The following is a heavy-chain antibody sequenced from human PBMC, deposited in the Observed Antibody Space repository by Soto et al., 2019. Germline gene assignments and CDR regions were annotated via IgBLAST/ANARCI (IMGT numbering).Heavy chain of an antibody. CDR2: ITYDGSNE. J-gene: IGHJ4*02. CDR3: VREGGILMTVVIRYFEY. D-gene: IGHD3-22*01. CDR1: GFPFNKYA. Sequence: LRLSCAASGFPFNKYALHWVRQAPGKGLEWVALITYDGSNEYYADSVKGRFTISRDNSKNTLYLQMDSLRAEDSAVYYCVREGGILMTVVIRYFEYWGQGTLVTVSS. V-gene: IGHV3-30-3*01.